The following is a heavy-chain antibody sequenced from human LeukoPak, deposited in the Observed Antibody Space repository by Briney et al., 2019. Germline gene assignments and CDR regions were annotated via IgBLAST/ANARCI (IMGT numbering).Heavy chain of an antibody. J-gene: IGHJ4*02. V-gene: IGHV4-61*01. CDR3: ARAPPRGSYYRGYFDY. CDR1: GDSISSGSSRAGYY. Sequence: SETLSLTCTVSGDSISSGSSRAGYYWSWIRQAPGKGLEWIGYIYYSGSTTYNPSLKSRVTISVDTSKNQFSLNLSSVTAADTAVYYCARAPPRGSYYRGYFDYWGQGTLVTVSS. CDR2: IYYSGST. D-gene: IGHD3-10*01.